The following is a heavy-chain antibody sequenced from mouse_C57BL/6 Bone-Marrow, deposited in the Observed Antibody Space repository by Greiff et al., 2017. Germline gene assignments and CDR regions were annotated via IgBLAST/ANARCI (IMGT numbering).Heavy chain of an antibody. Sequence: VQLQQSGAELVMPGASVKLSCKASGYTFTSYWMHWVKQRPGQGLEWIGEIDPSDSYTNYNQKFKGKSTLTVSKSSSTAYMQLSSLTSEDSAVYYCARPYGSRWYFDVWGTGTTVTDSS. CDR2: IDPSDSYT. V-gene: IGHV1-69*01. CDR3: ARPYGSRWYFDV. D-gene: IGHD1-1*01. J-gene: IGHJ1*03. CDR1: GYTFTSYW.